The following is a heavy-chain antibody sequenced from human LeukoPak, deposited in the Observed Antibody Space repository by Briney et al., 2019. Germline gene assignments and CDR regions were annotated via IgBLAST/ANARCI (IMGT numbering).Heavy chain of an antibody. D-gene: IGHD4-17*01. J-gene: IGHJ4*02. CDR2: IYYSAST. Sequence: SETLSLTCTVSGGSISSYNWSWIRQPPGKGLERIGHIYYSASTNYNPSLKSRVTISVDTSNNQFSLKLSSVTAADTAVYYCARGGSLGDYTAHFDYWGQGTLVTVSS. V-gene: IGHV4-59*01. CDR1: GGSISSYN. CDR3: ARGGSLGDYTAHFDY.